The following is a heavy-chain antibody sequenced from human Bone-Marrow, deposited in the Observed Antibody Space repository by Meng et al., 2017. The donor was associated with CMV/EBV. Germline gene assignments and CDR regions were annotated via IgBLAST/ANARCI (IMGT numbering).Heavy chain of an antibody. Sequence: GESLKISCAASGFTFSSYWMSWVRQAPGKGLEWVANIKQDGSEKYYVDSVKGRFTISRDNAKNSLYLQMNSLRAEDTAVYYCARGALYYDFWSSYYTGYYYYGMDVWGQGTTVTVSS. CDR3: ARGALYYDFWSSYYTGYYYYGMDV. CDR2: IKQDGSEK. D-gene: IGHD3-3*01. CDR1: GFTFSSYW. V-gene: IGHV3-7*04. J-gene: IGHJ6*02.